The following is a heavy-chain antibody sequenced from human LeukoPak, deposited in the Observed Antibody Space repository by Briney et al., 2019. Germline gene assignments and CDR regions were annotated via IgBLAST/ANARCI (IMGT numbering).Heavy chain of an antibody. CDR1: GFTFSSNY. Sequence: GGSLRLSCAASGFTFSSNYMSWVRQAPGKGLEWVSVIYSGGSTYYADSVKGRFTISRDNSKNTLYLQMNSLRAEDTAVYYCARDRSDYYDSSGYYPDAFDIWGQGTMVTVSS. V-gene: IGHV3-66*01. CDR2: IYSGGST. J-gene: IGHJ3*02. CDR3: ARDRSDYYDSSGYYPDAFDI. D-gene: IGHD3-22*01.